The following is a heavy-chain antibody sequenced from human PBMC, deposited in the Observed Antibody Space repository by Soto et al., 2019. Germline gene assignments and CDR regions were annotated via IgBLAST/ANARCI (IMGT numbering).Heavy chain of an antibody. CDR1: GFTFGDYA. V-gene: IGHV3-49*03. J-gene: IGHJ6*03. Sequence: GGSLRLSCTASGFTFGDYAMSWFRQAPGKGLEWVGFIRSKAYGGTTEYAASVKGRFTISRDDSKSIAYLQMNSLKTEDTAVYYCTRDGGPRRSQIVVVPVDYYYYMDVWGKGTTVTVSS. CDR2: IRSKAYGGTT. CDR3: TRDGGPRRSQIVVVPVDYYYYMDV. D-gene: IGHD2-2*01.